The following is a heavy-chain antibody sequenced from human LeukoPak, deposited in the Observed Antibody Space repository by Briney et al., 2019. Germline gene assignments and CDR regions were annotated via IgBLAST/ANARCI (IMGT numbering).Heavy chain of an antibody. D-gene: IGHD6-19*01. CDR2: INHSGST. Sequence: SETLSLTCSVSGGSISSSSYYWGWIRQPPGKGLEWIGEINHSGSTNYNPSLKSRVTISVDTSKNQFSLKLSSVTAADTAVYYCARAVQGIAVQSLDYWGQGTLVTVSS. CDR3: ARAVQGIAVQSLDY. V-gene: IGHV4-39*07. J-gene: IGHJ4*02. CDR1: GGSISSSSYY.